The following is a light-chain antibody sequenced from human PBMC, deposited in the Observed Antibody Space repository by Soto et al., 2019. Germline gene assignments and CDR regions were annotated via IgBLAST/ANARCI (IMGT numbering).Light chain of an antibody. V-gene: IGKV1-5*03. Sequence: DIQMTQSPSTLSASVGDRVTITCRASQSISNWLAWYQQKPGKAPKLLIYKASTLESGIPSRFSGGGSAAEFTLTISSLQPDDSATYYCQKYNSYSRTFGQGTKVEIK. J-gene: IGKJ1*01. CDR1: QSISNW. CDR2: KAS. CDR3: QKYNSYSRT.